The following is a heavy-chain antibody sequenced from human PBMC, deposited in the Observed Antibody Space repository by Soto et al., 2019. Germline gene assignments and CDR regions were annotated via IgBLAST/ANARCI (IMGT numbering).Heavy chain of an antibody. D-gene: IGHD3-22*01. Sequence: SETLSLTCTVSGGSISSSSYYWGWIRRPPGKGLEWIGSIYYSGSTYYNPSLKSRVTISVDKSISTAYLKWSSLKASDTAMYYCALLYYSNRGSFYSFDYWGQGSLVTVSS. J-gene: IGHJ4*02. CDR2: IYYSGST. CDR1: GGSISSSSYY. V-gene: IGHV4-39*02. CDR3: ALLYYSNRGSFYSFDY.